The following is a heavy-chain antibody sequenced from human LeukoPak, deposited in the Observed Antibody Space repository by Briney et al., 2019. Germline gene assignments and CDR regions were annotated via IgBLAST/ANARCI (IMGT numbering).Heavy chain of an antibody. CDR1: GGSISSYY. V-gene: IGHV4-59*01. Sequence: SETLSLTCTVSGGSISSYYWSWIRQPPGKGLEWIGYIYYSGSTNYNPSLKSRVTISVDTSKNQFSLKLSSVTAADTAVYYCATRTPRYCSGGSCKGDYYYYYMDVWGKRTTVTVSS. CDR2: IYYSGST. J-gene: IGHJ6*03. D-gene: IGHD2-15*01. CDR3: ATRTPRYCSGGSCKGDYYYYYMDV.